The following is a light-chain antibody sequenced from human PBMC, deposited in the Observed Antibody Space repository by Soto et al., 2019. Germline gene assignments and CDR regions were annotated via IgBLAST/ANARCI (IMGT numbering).Light chain of an antibody. J-gene: IGKJ1*01. V-gene: IGKV3-20*01. CDR2: GAS. CDR3: QQYGRSVT. Sequence: EIVLTQSPGTLSLSPGERATLSCRASQSVSNNYLAWYQQKPGQAPRLLIYGASNRATGIPDRFSGSGSGTDLTLNISRLEPEDFAVYYCQQYGRSVTFGQGTKVEIK. CDR1: QSVSNNY.